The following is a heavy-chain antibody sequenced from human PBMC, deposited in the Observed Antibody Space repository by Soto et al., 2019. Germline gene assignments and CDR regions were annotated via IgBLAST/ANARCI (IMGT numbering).Heavy chain of an antibody. CDR3: ARAGWGGYDSVPLTY. CDR2: IWYDGSNK. CDR1: GFTFSSYG. D-gene: IGHD5-12*01. Sequence: QVQLVESGGGVVQPGRSLRLSCAASGFTFSSYGMHWVRQAPGKGLEWVAVIWYDGSNKYYADSVKGRFTISRDNSKNTLYLQMNSLRAEDTAVYYCARAGWGGYDSVPLTYRGQGTLVTVSS. V-gene: IGHV3-33*01. J-gene: IGHJ4*02.